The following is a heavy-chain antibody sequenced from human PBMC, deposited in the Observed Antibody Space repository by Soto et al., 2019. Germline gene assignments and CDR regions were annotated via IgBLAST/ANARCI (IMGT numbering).Heavy chain of an antibody. J-gene: IGHJ3*02. CDR3: AKDESGADDI. V-gene: IGHV4-4*07. Sequence: SETLSLSCTVSSASLSAYYWNWIRQPVGKGLEWIGRIDTSGRTNYIPSLKSRVTMSIDTFKNQFSLNLKFVTAAATAVYFCAKDESGADDIWGEGTMVTVSS. D-gene: IGHD7-27*01. CDR1: SASLSAYY. CDR2: IDTSGRT.